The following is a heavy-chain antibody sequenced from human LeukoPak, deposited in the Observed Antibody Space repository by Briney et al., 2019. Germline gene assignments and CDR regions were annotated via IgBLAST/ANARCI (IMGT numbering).Heavy chain of an antibody. J-gene: IGHJ4*02. D-gene: IGHD3-10*01. CDR2: IYYSGST. Sequence: SETLSLTCTVSGGSISSSSYYWGWIRQPPGKGLEWIGSIYYSGSTYYNPSLKSRVTISVDTSKNQFSLKLSSVTAADTAVYYCARVGYYGSGSYYGYWGQGTLVTVSS. V-gene: IGHV4-39*07. CDR3: ARVGYYGSGSYYGY. CDR1: GGSISSSSYY.